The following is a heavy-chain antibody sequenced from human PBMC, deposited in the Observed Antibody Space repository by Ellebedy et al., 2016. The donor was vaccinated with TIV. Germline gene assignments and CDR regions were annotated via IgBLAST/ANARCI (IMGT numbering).Heavy chain of an antibody. Sequence: AASVKVSCKASGYTFTSYDINWVRQATGQGLEWMGWMNPNSGNTGYAQKFQGRVTMTRNTSISTAYMELSSLRSEDTAVYYCARRGLLWFGAPLSDYYYYGMDVWGQGTTVTVSS. V-gene: IGHV1-8*01. D-gene: IGHD3-10*01. CDR3: ARRGLLWFGAPLSDYYYYGMDV. CDR2: MNPNSGNT. J-gene: IGHJ6*02. CDR1: GYTFTSYD.